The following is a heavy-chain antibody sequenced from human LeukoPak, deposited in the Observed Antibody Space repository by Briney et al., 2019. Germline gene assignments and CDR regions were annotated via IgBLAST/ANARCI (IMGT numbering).Heavy chain of an antibody. Sequence: SETLSLTCAVSGGSISSSNWWSWVRQPPGKGLEWIGEIYHSGSTNYNPSLKSRVTISVDKSKNQFSLKLSSVTAADTAVYYCVSSYYDSSGYDYYYYGMDVWGQGTTVTVSS. CDR3: VSSYYDSSGYDYYYYGMDV. V-gene: IGHV4-4*02. D-gene: IGHD3-22*01. CDR2: IYHSGST. J-gene: IGHJ6*02. CDR1: GGSISSSNW.